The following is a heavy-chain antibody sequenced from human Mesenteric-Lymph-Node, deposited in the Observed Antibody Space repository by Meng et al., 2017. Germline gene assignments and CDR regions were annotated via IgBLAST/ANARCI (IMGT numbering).Heavy chain of an antibody. CDR3: ARGRSDWFDP. V-gene: IGHV4-34*01. Sequence: QVQLQQGGAGLLKPSETLSLTCAVYGGSFSGYYWSWIRQPPGKGLEWIGEINHSGSTNYNPSLKSRVTISVDTSKNQFSLKLSSVTAADTAVYYCARGRSDWFDPWGQGTLVTVSS. J-gene: IGHJ5*02. CDR2: INHSGST. CDR1: GGSFSGYY.